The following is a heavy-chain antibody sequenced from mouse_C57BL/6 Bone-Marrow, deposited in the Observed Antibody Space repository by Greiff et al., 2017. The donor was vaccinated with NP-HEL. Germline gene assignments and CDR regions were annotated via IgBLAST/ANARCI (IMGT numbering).Heavy chain of an antibody. D-gene: IGHD4-1*01. Sequence: VKLKQPGAELVKPGASVKLSCKASGYTFTSYWMHWVKPRPGRGLEWIGRIDPTSGGTKYNEKFKSKATLTVDKPSSTAYMQLSSLTSEDSAVYYCARHWVTGDYAMDYWGQGTSVTVSS. CDR2: IDPTSGGT. J-gene: IGHJ4*01. V-gene: IGHV1-72*01. CDR1: GYTFTSYW. CDR3: ARHWVTGDYAMDY.